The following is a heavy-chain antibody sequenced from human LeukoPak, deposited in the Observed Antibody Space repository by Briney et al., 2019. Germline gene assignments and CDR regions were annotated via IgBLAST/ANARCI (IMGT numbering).Heavy chain of an antibody. Sequence: PSETLSLTCAVYGGSFSGYYWSWIRQPPGKGLEWIGEINHSGSTNYNPSLQSRVTISVDTSKNQFSLKLSSVTAADTAVYYCARGLGATGPYDYWGQGTLVTVSS. J-gene: IGHJ4*02. CDR1: GGSFSGYY. CDR2: INHSGST. CDR3: ARGLGATGPYDY. V-gene: IGHV4-34*01. D-gene: IGHD3-9*01.